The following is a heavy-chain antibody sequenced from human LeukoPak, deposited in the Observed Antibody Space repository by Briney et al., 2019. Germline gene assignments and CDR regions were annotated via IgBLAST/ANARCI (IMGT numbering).Heavy chain of an antibody. D-gene: IGHD6-19*01. CDR3: ARVKQWLEPDAFDI. CDR2: INPNSGGT. V-gene: IGHV1-2*02. Sequence: GASVKVSCKASGYTFTGYYMHWVRQAPGQGLEWMGWINPNSGGTNYAQKFQGRVTMTRDTSISTAYMELSRLRSDDTAVYYCARVKQWLEPDAFDIWGQGTMVTVSS. CDR1: GYTFTGYY. J-gene: IGHJ3*02.